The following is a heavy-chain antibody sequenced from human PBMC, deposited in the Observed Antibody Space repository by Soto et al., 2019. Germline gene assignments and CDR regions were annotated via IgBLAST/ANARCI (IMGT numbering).Heavy chain of an antibody. D-gene: IGHD2-2*01. CDR1: GLTFSSYE. CDR3: ASLGYCSSTSCYQGYGMDV. J-gene: IGHJ6*02. CDR2: ISSGGGTT. Sequence: GGSLRLSCAASGLTFSSYEMNWVRQAPGKGLEWVSYISSGGGTTYYADSVKGRFTISRDNAKNSLYLQMNSLRAEDTAVYYCASLGYCSSTSCYQGYGMDVWGQGTTVTVSS. V-gene: IGHV3-48*03.